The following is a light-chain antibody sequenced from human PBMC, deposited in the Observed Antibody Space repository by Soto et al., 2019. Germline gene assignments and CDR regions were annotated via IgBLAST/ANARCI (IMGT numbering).Light chain of an antibody. CDR2: DIS. J-gene: IGKJ4*01. Sequence: EIVLTQSPGTLSLSPGERATLSCRASQNINSNYLDWYQRKPGQALSLLIYDISNRATGGPERCSGSGSLSDFTLTITGLEPEAFAVSECEQDGSSPRSVGGGTKVESK. CDR1: QNINSNY. V-gene: IGKV3-20*01. CDR3: EQDGSSPRS.